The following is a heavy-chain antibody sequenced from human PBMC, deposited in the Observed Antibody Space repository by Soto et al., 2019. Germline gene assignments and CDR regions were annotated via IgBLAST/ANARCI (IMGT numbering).Heavy chain of an antibody. V-gene: IGHV3-20*01. J-gene: IGHJ3*02. CDR1: GFTFDDYG. D-gene: IGHD5-18*01. Sequence: PGGSLRLSCAASGFTFDDYGMSWVRQAPGKGLEWVSGINWNGGSTGYADSVKGRFTISRDNAKNSLYLQMNSLRAEDTALYHCARDLRGHSYAAPAFDIWGQGTMVTVSS. CDR3: ARDLRGHSYAAPAFDI. CDR2: INWNGGST.